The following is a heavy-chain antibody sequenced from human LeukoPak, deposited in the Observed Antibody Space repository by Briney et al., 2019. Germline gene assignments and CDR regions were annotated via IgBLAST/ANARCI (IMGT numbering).Heavy chain of an antibody. V-gene: IGHV3-30*04. CDR3: ARDGPHLDPPIGQVEKMSFDY. CDR1: GFTFSSYA. Sequence: PGGSLRLSCAASGFTFSSYAMHWVRQAPGKGLEWVAVISYDGSNKYYADSVKGRFTISRDNSKNTLYLQMNSLRAEDTAVYYCARDGPHLDPPIGQVEKMSFDYWGQGTLVTVSS. J-gene: IGHJ4*02. D-gene: IGHD3-10*01. CDR2: ISYDGSNK.